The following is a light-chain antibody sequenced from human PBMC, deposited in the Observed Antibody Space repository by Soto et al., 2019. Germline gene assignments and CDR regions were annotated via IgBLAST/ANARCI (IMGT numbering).Light chain of an antibody. Sequence: EIVMTQSPATLSVSPGERATLSCRASQSVSSNLAWYQQKPGQAPRLLIYGASTRATGIPARFSGSGSGTEFTLPISSLQSQDFAVYYCQQYNNWPRGTFGQGTKVEIK. CDR3: QQYNNWPRGT. CDR2: GAS. CDR1: QSVSSN. V-gene: IGKV3-15*01. J-gene: IGKJ1*01.